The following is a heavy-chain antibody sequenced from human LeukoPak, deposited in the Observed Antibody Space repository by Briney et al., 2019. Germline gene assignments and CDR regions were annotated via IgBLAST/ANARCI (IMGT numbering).Heavy chain of an antibody. V-gene: IGHV1-2*02. CDR2: INPNSGGT. CDR3: ARAHGSATEPGTRLFDF. J-gene: IGHJ4*02. D-gene: IGHD1/OR15-1a*01. CDR1: GYTFTGYY. Sequence: ASVKVSCKASGYTFTGYYMHWVRQAPGQGLEWMGWINPNSGGTNYAQKFQGRVTISLDTSKNQLSLKLSSVTAADTAVYYCARAHGSATEPGTRLFDFWGQGTLVTVSS.